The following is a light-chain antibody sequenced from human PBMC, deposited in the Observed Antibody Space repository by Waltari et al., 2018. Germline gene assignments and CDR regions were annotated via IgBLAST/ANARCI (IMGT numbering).Light chain of an antibody. CDR1: QSISKY. CDR3: QHYESLPVT. V-gene: IGKV3-20*01. J-gene: IGKJ1*01. CDR2: HAS. Sequence: SCSASQSISKYLAWYHQKPGQAPRLLIYHASSRAAGIPDRFSGSGSGTDFSLSISRLEPEDFAVYYCQHYESLPVTFGQGTKVEIK.